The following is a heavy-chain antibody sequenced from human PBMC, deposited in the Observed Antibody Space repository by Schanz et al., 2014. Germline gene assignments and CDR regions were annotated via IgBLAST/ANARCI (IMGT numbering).Heavy chain of an antibody. Sequence: EGQLLESGGGLVQPGGSLRLSCEASGFDFNSYSMNWVRQIPGKGLEWLSYIATSSSTRHYADSVKGRFTISRDNSKNTLYLQMNSLRAEDTAVYYCAKDPSHGDYDYYFDYWGQGTLVTVSS. CDR3: AKDPSHGDYDYYFDY. CDR1: GFDFNSYS. D-gene: IGHD3-22*01. CDR2: IATSSSTR. J-gene: IGHJ4*02. V-gene: IGHV3-23*01.